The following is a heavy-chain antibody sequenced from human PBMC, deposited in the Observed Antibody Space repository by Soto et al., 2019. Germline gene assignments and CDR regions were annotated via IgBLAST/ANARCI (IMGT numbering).Heavy chain of an antibody. J-gene: IGHJ3*02. Sequence: ASVKVSCKASGYTFTSYGISWVRQAPGQGLEWMGWISAYNGNTNYAQKLQGRVTMTTDTSTSTVYMELSSLRSEDTAVYYCARGGVLRYFDWSPPDAFDIWGQGTMVTVSS. V-gene: IGHV1-18*01. D-gene: IGHD3-9*01. CDR3: ARGGVLRYFDWSPPDAFDI. CDR1: GYTFTSYG. CDR2: ISAYNGNT.